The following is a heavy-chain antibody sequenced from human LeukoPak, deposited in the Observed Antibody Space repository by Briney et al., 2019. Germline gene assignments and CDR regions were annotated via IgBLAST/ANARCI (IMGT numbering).Heavy chain of an antibody. CDR1: GGSIRSYY. Sequence: SETLSLTCSVSGGSIRSYYWSWVRHPPGKGLEWIGYIYYSGSTNYNPSLKSRLTISVDTSKNQFSLKLSSVTAADTAVYYCARRSSWSYYFDYWGQGTLVTVSS. D-gene: IGHD6-13*01. CDR2: IYYSGST. CDR3: ARRSSWSYYFDY. V-gene: IGHV4-59*01. J-gene: IGHJ4*02.